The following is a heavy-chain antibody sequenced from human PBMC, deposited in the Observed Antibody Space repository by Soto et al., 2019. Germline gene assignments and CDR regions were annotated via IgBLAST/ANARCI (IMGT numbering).Heavy chain of an antibody. CDR1: GFTFDSHG. V-gene: IGHV3-30*18. J-gene: IGHJ5*02. Sequence: QVQLVESGGGAVQPGRSLRLSCAASGFTFDSHGMHWVRQAPGKGLEWVAVISSDGNTKYYADSVKGRFTISRDNFNNMLYLQMSSLRAEDTAVYYCAKDLLPNTVTTCGSWGQGTLVTVSS. D-gene: IGHD4-17*01. CDR3: AKDLLPNTVTTCGS. CDR2: ISSDGNTK.